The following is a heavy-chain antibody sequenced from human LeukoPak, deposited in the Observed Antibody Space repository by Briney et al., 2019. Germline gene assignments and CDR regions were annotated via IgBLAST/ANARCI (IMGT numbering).Heavy chain of an antibody. V-gene: IGHV3-23*01. CDR1: GFTFSNYA. CDR2: IGGSGDST. CDR3: AKDAQRGFDYSNSLEH. D-gene: IGHD4-11*01. J-gene: IGHJ5*02. Sequence: PGGSLRLSCAASGFTFSNYAMSWVRQAPGKGLDWGSAIGGSGDSTYYADFVKGRFTISRDNFKRTVSLEMNSLRAEDTAVYYCAKDAQRGFDYSNSLEHWGQGSLVIVSS.